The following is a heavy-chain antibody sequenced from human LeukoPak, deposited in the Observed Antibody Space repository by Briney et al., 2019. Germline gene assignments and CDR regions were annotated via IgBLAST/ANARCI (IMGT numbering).Heavy chain of an antibody. J-gene: IGHJ4*02. D-gene: IGHD1-26*01. CDR2: INHSGST. Sequence: SETLSLTCAVYGGSFSGYYWSWIRQPPGKGLEWIGEINHSGSTNYNPSLKSRVTISVDTSKNQFSLKLSSVTAADTAVYYCAREGKGRFDYWGQGTLVTVSS. CDR1: GGSFSGYY. V-gene: IGHV4-34*01. CDR3: AREGKGRFDY.